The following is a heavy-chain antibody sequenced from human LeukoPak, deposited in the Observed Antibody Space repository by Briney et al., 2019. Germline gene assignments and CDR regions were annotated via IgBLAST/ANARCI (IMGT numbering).Heavy chain of an antibody. CDR1: GFTFSSYA. V-gene: IGHV3-30-3*01. CDR3: AKGAITMVRGVIDYFQH. J-gene: IGHJ1*01. CDR2: ISYDGSTK. Sequence: GRSLRLSCAASGFTFSSYAMHWVRQAPGKGLEWVAVISYDGSTKYYADSVKGRFTISRDNSKNTLYLQMNSLRAEDTAVYYCAKGAITMVRGVIDYFQHWGQGTLVTVSS. D-gene: IGHD3-10*01.